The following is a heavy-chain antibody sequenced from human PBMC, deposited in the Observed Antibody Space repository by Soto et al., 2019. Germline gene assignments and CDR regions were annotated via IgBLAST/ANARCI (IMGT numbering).Heavy chain of an antibody. CDR1: GFTFSGHA. CDR2: IWYDGSNK. D-gene: IGHD6-19*01. J-gene: IGHJ6*02. Sequence: QVQLVESGGGVVQPGRYLRLSCTVSGFTFSGHAMHWVRQAPGKGLEWVTQIWYDGSNKYYAESVKGRFTISRDNSKNTLYLQMNSLRVEDTAVYYCARDGQGLAPYALDVWGQGTSVTVSS. V-gene: IGHV3-33*01. CDR3: ARDGQGLAPYALDV.